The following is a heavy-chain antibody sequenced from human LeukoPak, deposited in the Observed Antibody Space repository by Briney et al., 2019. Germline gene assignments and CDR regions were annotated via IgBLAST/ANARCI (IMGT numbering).Heavy chain of an antibody. J-gene: IGHJ6*02. V-gene: IGHV5-51*01. CDR1: GYSFTSYW. CDR2: IYPGDSDT. D-gene: IGHD3-10*01. Sequence: GESLKISCKGSGYSFTSYWIGWVRQMPGKGLEWMGIIYPGDSDTRYSPSFQGQVTISADKSISTACLQWSSLKASDTAMYYCARARSSCYESYYYYGMDVWGQGTTVTVSS. CDR3: ARARSSCYESYYYYGMDV.